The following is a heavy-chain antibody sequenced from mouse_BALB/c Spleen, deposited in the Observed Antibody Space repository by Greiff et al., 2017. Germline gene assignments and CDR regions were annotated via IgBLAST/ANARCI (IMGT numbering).Heavy chain of an antibody. CDR3: ARSDDGYGDY. CDR2: IYPGNVNT. Sequence: VQLQESGPELVKPGASVRISCKASGYTFTSYYIHWVKQRPGQGLEWIGWIYPGNVNTKYNEKFKGKATLTADKSSSTAYMQLSSLTSEDSAVYFCARSDDGYGDYWGQGTSVTVSS. D-gene: IGHD2-3*01. CDR1: GYTFTSYY. V-gene: IGHV1S56*01. J-gene: IGHJ4*01.